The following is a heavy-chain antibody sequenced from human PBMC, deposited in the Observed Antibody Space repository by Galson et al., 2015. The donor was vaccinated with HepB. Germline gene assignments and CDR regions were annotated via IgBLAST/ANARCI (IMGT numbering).Heavy chain of an antibody. CDR3: VRERDCSSTSCYSLGWSDP. CDR2: TSSNGGST. V-gene: IGHV3-64D*06. D-gene: IGHD2-2*01. Sequence: SLRLSCAASGFTFSSYAMHWVRQAPGKGLEYVSATSSNGGSTYHADSVKGRFTISRDNSKNTLYLQMSSLRAEDTAVYYCVRERDCSSTSCYSLGWSDPWGQGTLVTVSS. J-gene: IGHJ5*02. CDR1: GFTFSSYA.